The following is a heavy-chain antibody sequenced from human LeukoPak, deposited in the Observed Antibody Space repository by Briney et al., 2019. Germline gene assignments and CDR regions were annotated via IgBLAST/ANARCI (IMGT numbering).Heavy chain of an antibody. CDR1: GGSISSYY. V-gene: IGHV4-59*01. J-gene: IGHJ5*02. D-gene: IGHD6-6*01. Sequence: PSETLSLTCTVSGGSISSYYWSWIRQPPGKGLEWIGYIYYSGSTNYNPSLKSRVTISVDTSKNQFSLKLSSVTAADTAVYYCARESGQLEGWFDPWGQGTLVTVSS. CDR2: IYYSGST. CDR3: ARESGQLEGWFDP.